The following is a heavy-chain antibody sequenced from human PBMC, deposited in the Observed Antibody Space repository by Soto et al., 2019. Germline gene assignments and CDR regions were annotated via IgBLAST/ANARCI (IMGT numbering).Heavy chain of an antibody. J-gene: IGHJ6*02. D-gene: IGHD3-22*01. CDR2: IRSKAYGGTT. CDR3: TLLPLDYYYGMDV. V-gene: IGHV3-49*03. Sequence: GGSMRLSCTASGFTFGDYAMSWFRQAPGKGLEWVGFIRSKAYGGTTEYAASVKGRFTISRDDSKSIAYLQMNSLKTEDTAVYYCTLLPLDYYYGMDVWGQGTTVTVSS. CDR1: GFTFGDYA.